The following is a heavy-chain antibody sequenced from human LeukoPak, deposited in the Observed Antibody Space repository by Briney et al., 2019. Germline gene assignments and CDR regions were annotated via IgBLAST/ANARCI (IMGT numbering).Heavy chain of an antibody. CDR2: INPKSGGT. J-gene: IGHJ6*02. CDR3: ARDPREVYYGMDV. Sequence: ASVKVSCKASGYTFTGYYMHWVRQAPGQGLEWMGWINPKSGGTNYAQKFQGRVTMTRDTSISTAYMELSRLRSDDTAVYYCARDPREVYYGMDVWGQGTTVTVSS. CDR1: GYTFTGYY. V-gene: IGHV1-2*02.